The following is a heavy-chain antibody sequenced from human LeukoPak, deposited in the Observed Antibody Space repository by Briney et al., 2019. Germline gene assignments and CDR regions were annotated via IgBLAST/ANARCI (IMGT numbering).Heavy chain of an antibody. CDR2: IYHSGST. D-gene: IGHD3-10*01. Sequence: PSETLSLTCAVSGGSISSGGYSWSWIRQPPGKGLEWIGYIYHSGSTYYNPSLKSRVTISVDTSKNQFSLKLSSVTAADTAVYYCARRSYGSGRTDYWGQGTLVTVSS. CDR1: GGSISSGGYS. J-gene: IGHJ4*02. V-gene: IGHV4-30-2*03. CDR3: ARRSYGSGRTDY.